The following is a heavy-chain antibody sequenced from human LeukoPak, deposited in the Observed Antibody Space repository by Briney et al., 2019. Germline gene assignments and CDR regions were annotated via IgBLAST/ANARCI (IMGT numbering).Heavy chain of an antibody. Sequence: SETLSLTCAVYGGSLSGYYWSWIRQSPGKGLEWIGDINHGGSTNYNPSLKSRVTMSVDTSKNHFSLKLSSVTAADTAVYFCAREGRMSMGIEYWGQGTLVTVSS. J-gene: IGHJ4*02. V-gene: IGHV4-34*01. CDR2: INHGGST. CDR1: GGSLSGYY. D-gene: IGHD4/OR15-4a*01. CDR3: AREGRMSMGIEY.